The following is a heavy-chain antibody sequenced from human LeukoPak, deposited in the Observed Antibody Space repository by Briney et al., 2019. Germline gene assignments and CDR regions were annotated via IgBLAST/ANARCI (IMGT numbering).Heavy chain of an antibody. Sequence: GESLKISCKGSGYSFTSYWIGWVRQMPGKGLEWMGIIYPGDSDTRYSPSFQGQVTISADKSISTAYLQWSSLKASDTAMYHCARRIAYCGGDCYPFDYWAREPWSPSPQ. CDR3: ARRIAYCGGDCYPFDY. J-gene: IGHJ4*02. CDR1: GYSFTSYW. V-gene: IGHV5-51*01. CDR2: IYPGDSDT. D-gene: IGHD2-21*02.